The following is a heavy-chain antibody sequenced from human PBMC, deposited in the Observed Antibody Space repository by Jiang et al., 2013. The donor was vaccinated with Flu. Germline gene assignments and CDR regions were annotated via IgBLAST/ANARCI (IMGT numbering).Heavy chain of an antibody. CDR3: ATYFVGDSSGLPRGSSFDY. D-gene: IGHD2-21*02. CDR1: GFIFSHYW. CDR2: IKEDGTEK. Sequence: GGSRRLACAASGFIFSHYWMGWVRQAPGKGLEWVATIKEDGTEKYYVESVKGRFTISRDNAKNSLYLQMSSLRAEDTAVYYCATYFVGDSSGLPRGSSFDYWGQGTLVTVSS. J-gene: IGHJ4*02. V-gene: IGHV3-7*03.